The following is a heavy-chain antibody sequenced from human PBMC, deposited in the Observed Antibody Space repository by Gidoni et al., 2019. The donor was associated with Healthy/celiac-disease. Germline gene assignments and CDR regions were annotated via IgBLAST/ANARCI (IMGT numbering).Heavy chain of an antibody. CDR1: GFTFSSYA. J-gene: IGHJ3*02. V-gene: IGHV3-23*01. CDR3: AKPLLRYFDWLDDAFDI. CDR2: ISGSGGST. Sequence: EVQLLESGGGLVQPGGSLRLSCAASGFTFSSYAMSWVRQAPGKGLEWVSAISGSGGSTYYADSVKGRFTISRDNSKNTLYLQMNSLRAGDTAVYYCAKPLLRYFDWLDDAFDIWGQGTMVTVSS. D-gene: IGHD3-9*01.